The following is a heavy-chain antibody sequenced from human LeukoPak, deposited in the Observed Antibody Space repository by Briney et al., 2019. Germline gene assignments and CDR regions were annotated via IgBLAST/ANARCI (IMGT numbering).Heavy chain of an antibody. V-gene: IGHV1-69*04. CDR3: ARVLRYFDFNFDY. Sequence: GASVKVSCKASGGTFSSYAISWVRQAPGQGLEWMGRIIPILGIANYAQKFQGRVTITADKSTSTAYMELSSLRSEDTAVYYCARVLRYFDFNFDYWGQGTLVTVSS. CDR2: IIPILGIA. J-gene: IGHJ4*02. CDR1: GGTFSSYA. D-gene: IGHD3-9*01.